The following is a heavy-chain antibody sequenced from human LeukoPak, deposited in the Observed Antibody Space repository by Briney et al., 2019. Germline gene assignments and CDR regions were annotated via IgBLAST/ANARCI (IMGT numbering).Heavy chain of an antibody. V-gene: IGHV5-51*01. CDR2: TYPGDSDT. CDR3: ARQGSSWGYYYYYMDV. J-gene: IGHJ6*03. Sequence: GESLKISCKGSGYSFTSYCIGWVRQMPGKGLEWMGITYPGDSDTRYSPSFQGQVTISADKSISTAYLQWSSLKASGTAMYYCARQGSSWGYYYYYMDVWGKGTTVTVSS. D-gene: IGHD6-6*01. CDR1: GYSFTSYC.